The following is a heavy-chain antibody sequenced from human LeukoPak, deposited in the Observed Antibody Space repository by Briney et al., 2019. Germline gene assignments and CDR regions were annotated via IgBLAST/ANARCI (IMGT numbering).Heavy chain of an antibody. CDR1: GGSISSYY. D-gene: IGHD3-10*01. Sequence: SETLSLTCTVSGGSISSYYWSWIRQPAGKGLEWIGSIYYSGSTYYNPSLKSRVTISVDTSKNQFSLKLSSVTAADTAVYYCARAEASSMVSYYYYMDVWGKGTTVTVSS. CDR2: IYYSGST. J-gene: IGHJ6*03. CDR3: ARAEASSMVSYYYYMDV. V-gene: IGHV4-59*05.